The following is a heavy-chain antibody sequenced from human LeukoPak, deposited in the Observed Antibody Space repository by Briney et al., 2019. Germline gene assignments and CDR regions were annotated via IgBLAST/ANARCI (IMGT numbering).Heavy chain of an antibody. CDR2: IYHSGST. V-gene: IGHV4-4*02. Sequence: SGTLSLTCAVSGGSISSSNWWSWVRQPPGKGLEWIGEIYHSGSTNYNPSLKSRVTISVDKSKNQFSLKLSSVTAADTAVYYCASLSYSSSWYFDYWGQGTLVTVSS. J-gene: IGHJ4*02. CDR1: GGSISSSNW. D-gene: IGHD6-13*01. CDR3: ASLSYSSSWYFDY.